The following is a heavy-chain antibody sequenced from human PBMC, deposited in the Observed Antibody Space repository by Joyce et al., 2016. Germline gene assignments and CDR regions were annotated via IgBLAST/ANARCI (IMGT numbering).Heavy chain of an antibody. CDR2: IYLNDDY. D-gene: IGHD1-14*01. CDR1: GFSLRTSGGG. V-gene: IGHV2-5*01. J-gene: IGHJ4*02. CDR3: AHRGTGGYFDY. Sequence: QITLKESGPTLVTPTQTLTLTCTFSGFSLRTSGGGVCWIRQPPGKALEWLAVIYLNDDYSYSPALKSRRTTTRDASRNQVVLTVSNMDPVDTATYYCAHRGTGGYFDYWGQGTLVSASS.